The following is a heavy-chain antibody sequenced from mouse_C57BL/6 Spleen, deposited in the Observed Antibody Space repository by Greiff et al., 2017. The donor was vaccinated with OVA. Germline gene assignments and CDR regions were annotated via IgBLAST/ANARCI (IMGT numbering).Heavy chain of an antibody. V-gene: IGHV3-6*01. D-gene: IGHD1-1*01. Sequence: EVQRVESGPGLVKPSQSLSLTCSVTGYSITSGYYWNWIRQFPGNKLEWMGYISYDGSNNYNPSLKNRISITRDTSKNQFFLKLNSVTTEDTATYYCAREGTVVFDYWGQGTTLTVSS. J-gene: IGHJ2*01. CDR3: AREGTVVFDY. CDR2: ISYDGSN. CDR1: GYSITSGYY.